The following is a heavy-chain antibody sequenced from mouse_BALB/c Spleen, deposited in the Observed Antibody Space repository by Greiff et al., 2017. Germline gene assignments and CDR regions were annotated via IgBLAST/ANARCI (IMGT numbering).Heavy chain of an antibody. Sequence: TGGGLVQPKGSLKLSCAASGFTFNTNAMNWVRQAPGKGLEWVARIRSKSNNYATYYADSVKDRFTISRDDSQSMLYLQMNNLKTEDTAMYYCVRDAMDYWGQGTSVTVSS. CDR2: IRSKSNNYAT. V-gene: IGHV10S3*01. CDR1: GFTFNTNA. J-gene: IGHJ4*01. CDR3: VRDAMDY.